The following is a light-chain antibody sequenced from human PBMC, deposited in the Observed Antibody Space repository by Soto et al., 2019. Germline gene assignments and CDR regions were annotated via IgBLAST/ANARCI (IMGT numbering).Light chain of an antibody. CDR1: QSVGSS. CDR2: DAS. V-gene: IGKV3-11*01. CDR3: QQRSSGIT. J-gene: IGKJ5*01. Sequence: EIVLTQSPATLSLSPGEVATLSCRASQSVGSSLAWYQQKPGQAPRLLIYDASNRATGIPGRFSGSGSGTDFTLTISSLEPEDFAVYYCQQRSSGITFGQGTRLEIK.